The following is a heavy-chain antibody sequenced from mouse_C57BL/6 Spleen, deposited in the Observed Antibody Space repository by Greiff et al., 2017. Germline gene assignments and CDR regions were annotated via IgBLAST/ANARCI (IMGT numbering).Heavy chain of an antibody. CDR2: IDPSDSYT. CDR3: ARGWLRNYAMDY. J-gene: IGHJ4*01. V-gene: IGHV1-50*01. Sequence: QVQLQQPGAELVKPGASVKLSCKASGYTFTSYWMQWVKQRPGQGLEWIGEIDPSDSYTNYTQKFKGKATLTVDTSSSTPYMQLSSRTSEDSAVYYCARGWLRNYAMDYWGQGTSVTVSS. CDR1: GYTFTSYW. D-gene: IGHD2-2*01.